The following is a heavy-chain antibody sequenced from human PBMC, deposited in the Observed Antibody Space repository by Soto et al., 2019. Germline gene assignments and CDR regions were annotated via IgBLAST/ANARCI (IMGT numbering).Heavy chain of an antibody. V-gene: IGHV3-15*02. J-gene: IGHJ4*02. CDR1: GFTFSNAW. CDR2: IKSKTNGGTT. CDR3: TTDDPINRN. Sequence: EVQLVESGGALVKPGGSLRLSCAASGFTFSNAWMTWVRQAPGKGLEWVGRIKSKTNGGTTDFAAPVIGRFSISRDDSKNTLYLQMNSLKTEDTAGYYCTTDDPINRNWGQGTLVTVSS.